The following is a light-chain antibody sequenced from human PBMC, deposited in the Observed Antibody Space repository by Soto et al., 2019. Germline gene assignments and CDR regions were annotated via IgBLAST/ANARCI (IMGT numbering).Light chain of an antibody. CDR3: QPYNSYSRT. CDR2: DAS. CDR1: QSVSSY. Sequence: DIVLTQSPATLSLSPGERATLSCRASQSVSSYLAWYQQKPGQAPRLLIYDASNRATGIPARFSGSGSGTEFTLTISSLQPDDFATYYCQPYNSYSRTFGQGTKV. J-gene: IGKJ1*01. V-gene: IGKV3-11*01.